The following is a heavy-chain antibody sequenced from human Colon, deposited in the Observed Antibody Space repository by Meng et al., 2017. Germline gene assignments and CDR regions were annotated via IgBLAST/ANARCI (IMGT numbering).Heavy chain of an antibody. V-gene: IGHV3-30*04. CDR2: IPHDGKET. Sequence: GESLNISCAASGFTFSTYAMQWVRQAPGKGLAWVEVIPHDGKETYAGSGKGRFTISRDNSKNTVYLQRISLRVDDTAVYYCVRVFQNSGWHNFGYWGQGTLVTVSS. J-gene: IGHJ4*02. D-gene: IGHD6-19*01. CDR1: GFTFSTYA. CDR3: VRVFQNSGWHNFGY.